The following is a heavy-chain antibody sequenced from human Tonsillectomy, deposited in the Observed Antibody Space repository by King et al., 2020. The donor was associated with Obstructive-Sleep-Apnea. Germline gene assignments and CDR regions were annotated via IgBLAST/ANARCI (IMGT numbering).Heavy chain of an antibody. CDR2: ISSSADSI. V-gene: IGHV3-48*01. CDR1: GFPFNGYT. D-gene: IGHD3-10*01. CDR3: ARDGGRSYDNDY. J-gene: IGHJ4*02. Sequence: VQLVESGGGLVQPGGSLRLSCVASGFPFNGYTMMWVRQAPGKGLEWLAYISSSADSIYYGDSVKGRFTVSRDNAKNSLFLQMNSLRVEDTAVYYCARDGGRSYDNDYWGQGTLVTASS.